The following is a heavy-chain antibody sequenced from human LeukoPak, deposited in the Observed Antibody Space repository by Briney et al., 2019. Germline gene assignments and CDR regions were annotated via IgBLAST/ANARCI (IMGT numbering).Heavy chain of an antibody. D-gene: IGHD6-19*01. Sequence: GGSLRLSCAASGFTLSSYSMNWVRQAPGKGLEWVSSISSSSSYIYYADSVKGRFTISRDNSKNTLYLQMNSLRAEDTAVYYCANNSSDFDAFDIWGQGTMVTVSS. V-gene: IGHV3-21*04. CDR2: ISSSSSYI. J-gene: IGHJ3*02. CDR1: GFTLSSYS. CDR3: ANNSSDFDAFDI.